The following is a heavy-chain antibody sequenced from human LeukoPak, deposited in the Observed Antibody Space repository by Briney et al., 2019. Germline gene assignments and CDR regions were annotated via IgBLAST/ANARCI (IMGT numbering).Heavy chain of an antibody. CDR2: IWYDGSNK. J-gene: IGHJ5*02. CDR1: GFTFGSYG. CDR3: ARGFYYYGSGSYYKIGLFDP. Sequence: GGSLRLSCAASGFTFGSYGMHWVRQAPGKGLEWVAVIWYDGSNKYYADSVKGRFTISRDNSKNTLYLQMNSLRAEDTAVYYCARGFYYYGSGSYYKIGLFDPWGQGTLVTVSS. D-gene: IGHD3-10*01. V-gene: IGHV3-33*01.